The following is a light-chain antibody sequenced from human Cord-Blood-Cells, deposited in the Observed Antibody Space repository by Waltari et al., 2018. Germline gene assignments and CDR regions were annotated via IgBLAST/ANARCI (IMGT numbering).Light chain of an antibody. J-gene: IGLJ2*01. CDR3: QVWDSSSDHVE. CDR1: NIGSKS. Sequence: SYVLTQPPSVSVAPGKTARITCGGNNIGSKSVHWYQQKPGQAPVLVIYYDSDRPSGSPERFSGSNSGNTATLTISRVEAGDEADYYCQVWDSSSDHVEFGGGTKLTVL. CDR2: YDS. V-gene: IGLV3-21*04.